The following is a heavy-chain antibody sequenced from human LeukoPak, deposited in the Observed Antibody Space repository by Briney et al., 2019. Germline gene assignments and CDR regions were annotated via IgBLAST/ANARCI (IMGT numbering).Heavy chain of an antibody. CDR1: GFTFSSYA. CDR2: ISKTGGST. J-gene: IGHJ4*02. CDR3: SKDRWGSGGSGGGDY. D-gene: IGHD2-15*01. Sequence: GGSLRLSCAASGFTFSSYAMTWVRQAPGKGVEWVSTISKTGGSTYYADSVKGRFTISRDNSKNTLYLQMNSLRVEDTAVYYCSKDRWGSGGSGGGDYWGQGTLVTVSS. V-gene: IGHV3-23*01.